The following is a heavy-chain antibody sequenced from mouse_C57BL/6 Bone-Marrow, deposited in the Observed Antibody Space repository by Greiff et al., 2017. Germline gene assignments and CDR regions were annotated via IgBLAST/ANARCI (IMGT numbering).Heavy chain of an antibody. Sequence: QVQLQQPGAELVRPGSSVKLSCKASGYTFTSYWMDWVKPRPGQGLEWIGNIYPSDSETHYNQKFKDKATLTVDKSSSTAYMQLSSLTSEDSAVYYCFITTVVAPYYARDYWGQGTSVTVAS. CDR2: IYPSDSET. D-gene: IGHD1-1*01. CDR3: FITTVVAPYYARDY. CDR1: GYTFTSYW. J-gene: IGHJ4*01. V-gene: IGHV1-61*01.